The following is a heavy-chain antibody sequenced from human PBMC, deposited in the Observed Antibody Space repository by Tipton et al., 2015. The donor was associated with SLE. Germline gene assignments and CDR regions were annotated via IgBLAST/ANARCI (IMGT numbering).Heavy chain of an antibody. V-gene: IGHV4-59*01. CDR1: GGSISSYY. D-gene: IGHD4-11*01. J-gene: IGHJ4*02. Sequence: LRLSCTVSGGSISSYYWSWIRQPPGKGLEWIGYIYYSGSTNYNPSLKSRFTISVDTSKDQFSLKLSSVTAADTAVYYYARWAGPTVNFDYWGQGTLVTVSS. CDR3: ARWAGPTVNFDY. CDR2: IYYSGST.